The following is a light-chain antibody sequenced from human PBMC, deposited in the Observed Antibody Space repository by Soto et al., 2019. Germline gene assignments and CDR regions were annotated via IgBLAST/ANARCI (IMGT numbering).Light chain of an antibody. Sequence: EIVMTQSPATLSVSPGERATLSCRASQSVSNKLAWYQQKPGQAPRLLISGASRRAAGIPDRFSGSGSGTDFTLTISRLESEDIAVYYCQQYDSSPRTFGQGTKVDIK. CDR3: QQYDSSPRT. V-gene: IGKV3D-15*01. J-gene: IGKJ1*01. CDR2: GAS. CDR1: QSVSNK.